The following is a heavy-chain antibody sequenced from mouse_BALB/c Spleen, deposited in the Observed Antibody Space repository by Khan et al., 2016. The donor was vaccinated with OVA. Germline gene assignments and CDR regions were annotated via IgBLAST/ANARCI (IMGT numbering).Heavy chain of an antibody. CDR1: GYIFTSYW. CDR3: AREGALYYFDY. Sequence: VELVESGAELVRPGASVKLSCKTSGYIFTSYWTHWVKQRSGQGLEWIARISSGTVYTYYNEKLKDKPTVTADKSSSTAYMQLGSLKSEDSAVYVCAREGALYYFDYWGQGTTLTVSS. V-gene: IGHV1S132*01. CDR2: ISSGTVYT. J-gene: IGHJ2*01. D-gene: IGHD3-1*01.